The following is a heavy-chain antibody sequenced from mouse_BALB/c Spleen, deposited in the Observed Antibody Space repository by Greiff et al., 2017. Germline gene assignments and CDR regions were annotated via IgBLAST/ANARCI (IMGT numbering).Heavy chain of an antibody. D-gene: IGHD1-3*01. CDR2: ISTYYGNT. J-gene: IGHJ4*01. CDR1: GYTFTDYA. V-gene: IGHV1S137*01. CDR3: ASNSHAMDY. Sequence: VQLQESGPELVRPGVSVKISCKGSGYTFTDYAMHWVKQSPAKSLEWIGVISTYYGNTNYNQKFKGKATMTVDKSSSTAYMGLTRLTSEDSAIYYCASNSHAMDYWGQGTSVTVSS.